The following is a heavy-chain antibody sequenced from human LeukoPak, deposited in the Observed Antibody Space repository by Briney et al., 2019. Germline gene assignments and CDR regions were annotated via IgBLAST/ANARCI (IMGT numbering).Heavy chain of an antibody. CDR1: GGSISSGSYY. CDR3: AREGWHSWFDP. Sequence: SQTLSLXCTVSGGSISSGSYYWSWIRQPAGKGLEWIGRIYTSGSTNYNPSLKSQVTISVDTSKNQFSLKLSSVTAADTAVYYCAREGWHSWFDPWGQGTLVTVSS. V-gene: IGHV4-61*02. J-gene: IGHJ5*02. CDR2: IYTSGST.